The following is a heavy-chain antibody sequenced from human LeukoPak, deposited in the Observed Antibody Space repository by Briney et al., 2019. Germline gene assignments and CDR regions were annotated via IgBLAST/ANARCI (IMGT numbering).Heavy chain of an antibody. D-gene: IGHD3-3*01. CDR3: ARGSPTYYDFWSGYSGGDAFDI. J-gene: IGHJ3*02. Sequence: PSQTLSLTCTVSGGSISSGSYYWSWIRQPAGKGLEWIGRIYTSGSTNYNPSLKSRVTMSVDTSKNQFSLKLSSVTAADTAVYYCARGSPTYYDFWSGYSGGDAFDIWGQGTMVTVSS. V-gene: IGHV4-61*02. CDR2: IYTSGST. CDR1: GGSISSGSYY.